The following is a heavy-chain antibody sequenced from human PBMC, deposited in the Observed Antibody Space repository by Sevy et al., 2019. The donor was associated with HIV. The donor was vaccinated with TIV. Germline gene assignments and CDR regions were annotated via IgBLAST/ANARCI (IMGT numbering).Heavy chain of an antibody. CDR1: GGSISSYY. D-gene: IGHD3-22*01. Sequence: SETLSLTCTVSGGSISSYYWSWIRQPPGKGLEWIGYIYYSGSTNYNPSLKSRVTISVDTSKNQFSLKLSSVTAADTAVHYCARRALTMNYAFDIWGQGTMVTVSS. CDR3: ARRALTMNYAFDI. V-gene: IGHV4-59*01. J-gene: IGHJ3*02. CDR2: IYYSGST.